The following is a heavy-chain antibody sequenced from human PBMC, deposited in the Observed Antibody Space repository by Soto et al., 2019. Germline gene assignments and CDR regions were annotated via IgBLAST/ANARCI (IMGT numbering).Heavy chain of an antibody. J-gene: IGHJ4*02. CDR3: AKDGLHYGALDY. CDR2: ISYDGSNK. V-gene: IGHV3-30*18. D-gene: IGHD4-17*01. Sequence: QVQLVESGGGVVQPGRSLRLSCAASGFTFSSYGMHWVRQAPGKGLEWVAVISYDGSNKYYADSVKGRFTISRDNSKNTLYLQMNSLRAEDTAVYYCAKDGLHYGALDYWGQGTLVTVSS. CDR1: GFTFSSYG.